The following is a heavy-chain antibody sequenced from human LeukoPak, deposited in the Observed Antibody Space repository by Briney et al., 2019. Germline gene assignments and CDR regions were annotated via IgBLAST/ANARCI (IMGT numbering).Heavy chain of an antibody. J-gene: IGHJ3*02. CDR1: AGSINSGDYY. CDR2: IYSPGT. D-gene: IGHD3-22*01. Sequence: PSQTLSLTCTVSAGSINSGDYYWSWIRQPAGKGLEWIGRIYSPGTNYNYNPSVKSRVTISIDTSKNQFSLKLTSVTAADTAVDYCARGIGASYDSSRDAFDIWGQGTMVTVSS. V-gene: IGHV4-61*02. CDR3: ARGIGASYDSSRDAFDI.